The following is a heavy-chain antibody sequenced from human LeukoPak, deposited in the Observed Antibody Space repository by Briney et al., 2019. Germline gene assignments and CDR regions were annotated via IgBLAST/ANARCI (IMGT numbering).Heavy chain of an antibody. CDR1: GFTFSNAW. CDR3: TTDRKYYGSGSSNYDAFDI. D-gene: IGHD3-10*01. J-gene: IGHJ3*02. V-gene: IGHV3-15*01. Sequence: GGSLRLSCAASGFTFSNAWMSWVRQAPGKGLEWVGRIKSKTDGGTTDYAAPVKGRFTISRDDSKNTLYLQMNSLKTEDTAVYYCTTDRKYYGSGSSNYDAFDIWGQGTMVTVSS. CDR2: IKSKTDGGTT.